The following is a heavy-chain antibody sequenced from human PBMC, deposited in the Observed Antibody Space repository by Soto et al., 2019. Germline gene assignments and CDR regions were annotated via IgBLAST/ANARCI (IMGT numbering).Heavy chain of an antibody. CDR3: ARAGT. V-gene: IGHV1-69*01. J-gene: IGHJ5*02. CDR2: ITPISGTR. CDR1: GGTFRSYA. Sequence: QVQLVQSGAEVKKPGSSMKVSCKVSGGTFRSYAINWVRQAPGQGLEWMGGITPISGTRNYAQKFQGRVTITADESTNTAYMDLSSLRSDDTAVYYCARAGTWGQGSPVTVSS.